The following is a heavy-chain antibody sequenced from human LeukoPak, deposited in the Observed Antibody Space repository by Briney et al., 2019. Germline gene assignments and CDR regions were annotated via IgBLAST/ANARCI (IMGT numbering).Heavy chain of an antibody. V-gene: IGHV1-18*01. D-gene: IGHD3-3*01. CDR1: GGTFSSYA. Sequence: ASVKVSCKASGGTFSSYAISWVRQAPGQGLEWMGWISAYNGNTNYAQKLQGRVTMTTDTSTSTAYMELRSLRSDDTAVYYCATGLPITIFGVVIRSFDYWGQGTLVTVSS. CDR2: ISAYNGNT. CDR3: ATGLPITIFGVVIRSFDY. J-gene: IGHJ4*02.